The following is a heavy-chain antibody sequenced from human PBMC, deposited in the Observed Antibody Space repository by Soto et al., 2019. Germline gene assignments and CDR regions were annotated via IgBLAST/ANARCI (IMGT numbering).Heavy chain of an antibody. J-gene: IGHJ6*02. CDR3: ARGGAYGDYGMDV. CDR1: GGSISSTNW. CDR2: IYHSGST. V-gene: IGHV4-4*02. Sequence: QVQLQESGPGLVKPSGTLSLTCAVSGGSISSTNWWTWVRQPPGKGLGWIGQIYHSGSTNYNPSLKSRVTISVDKSKNQFSLRLTSVTAADTAVYYCARGGAYGDYGMDVWGQGTTVTVSS. D-gene: IGHD4-17*01.